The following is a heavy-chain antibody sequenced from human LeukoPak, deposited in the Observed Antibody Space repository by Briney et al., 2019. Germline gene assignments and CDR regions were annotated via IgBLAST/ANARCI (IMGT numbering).Heavy chain of an antibody. D-gene: IGHD3-22*01. J-gene: IGHJ4*02. V-gene: IGHV3-33*08. CDR3: ERDSDSHS. CDR1: GFTFSSYG. CDR2: IWYGGSNK. Sequence: GGSLRLSCAASGFTFSSYGMHWVRQAPGKGLEWVAVIWYGGSNKYYADSVKGRFTISRDNSKNTLYLQMNSLRAEDTAVYFCERDSDSHSWGQGTLVTVSS.